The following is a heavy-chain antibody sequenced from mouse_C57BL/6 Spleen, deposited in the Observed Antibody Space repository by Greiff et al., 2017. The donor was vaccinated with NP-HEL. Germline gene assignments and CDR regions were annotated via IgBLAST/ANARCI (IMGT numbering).Heavy chain of an antibody. D-gene: IGHD3-1*01. V-gene: IGHV1-53*01. Sequence: QVQLKQSGTGLVKPGASVKLSCKASGYTFTSYWIHWVTQRAGQGLEWIGNINPSNGGTNYNEKFKSKATLTVDKSSSTAYMQLSSLTSEDSAVYYCARWGLHFDYWGQGTTLTVSS. CDR1: GYTFTSYW. J-gene: IGHJ2*01. CDR2: INPSNGGT. CDR3: ARWGLHFDY.